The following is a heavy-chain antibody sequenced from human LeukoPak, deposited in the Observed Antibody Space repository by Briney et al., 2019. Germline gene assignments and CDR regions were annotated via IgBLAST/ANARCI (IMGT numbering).Heavy chain of an antibody. CDR2: IYYSGST. CDR1: GGSISSGDYY. V-gene: IGHV4-30-4*01. Sequence: SETLSLTCTVSGGSISSGDYYWSWIRQPPGKGLEWIGYIYYSGSTYYNPSLKSRVTISVDTSKNQFSLKLSSVTAADTAVYHCARDLLNEGNHLDYWGQGTLVTVSS. CDR3: ARDLLNEGNHLDY. D-gene: IGHD4-23*01. J-gene: IGHJ4*02.